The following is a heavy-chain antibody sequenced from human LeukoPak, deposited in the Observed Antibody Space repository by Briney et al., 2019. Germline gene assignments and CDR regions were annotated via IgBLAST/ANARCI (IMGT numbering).Heavy chain of an antibody. V-gene: IGHV3-9*01. CDR2: IGWNSVAR. CDR3: TKRARKGIGAAGDGYDV. J-gene: IGHJ3*01. CDR1: GFTFNDYA. Sequence: GRSLRLSCAASGFTFNDYAMHWVRQAPGKGLEWVSGIGWNSVARGYADSVRGRFTISRDNAKNSLYLQMSSLRPEDTALYYCTKRARKGIGAAGDGYDVWGQGTMVTVSS. D-gene: IGHD6-13*01.